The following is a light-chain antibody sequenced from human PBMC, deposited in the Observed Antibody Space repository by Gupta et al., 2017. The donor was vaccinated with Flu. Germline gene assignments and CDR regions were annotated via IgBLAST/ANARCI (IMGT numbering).Light chain of an antibody. CDR2: GAS. CDR1: QNVSNN. V-gene: IGKV3-15*01. CDR3: QQYKKWPS. Sequence: ERVMTQSPATLSVSPGERATLSCRASQNVSNNLGWYHQKPGQPPRLLIYGASTRVTGVPARFSGSGSGTEFTLTISSLQSEDSGIYYCQQYKKWPSFGGGTKVEIK. J-gene: IGKJ4*02.